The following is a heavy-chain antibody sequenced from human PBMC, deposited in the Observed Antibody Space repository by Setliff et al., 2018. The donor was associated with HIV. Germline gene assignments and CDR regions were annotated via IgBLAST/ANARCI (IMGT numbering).Heavy chain of an antibody. CDR1: GFTFRTYA. CDR3: ANSYFDWLPFDY. Sequence: GGSLRLSCAASGFTFRTYAMTWVRQAPGRGPEWVSSISASGSNTYYADSVRGRFTISRDNSKNTLYLQMNSLRAEDTAVYYCANSYFDWLPFDYWGQGTLVTVSS. V-gene: IGHV3-23*01. D-gene: IGHD3-9*01. J-gene: IGHJ4*02. CDR2: ISASGSNT.